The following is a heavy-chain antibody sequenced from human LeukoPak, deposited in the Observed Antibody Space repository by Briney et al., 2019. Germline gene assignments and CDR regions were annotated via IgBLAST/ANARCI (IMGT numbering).Heavy chain of an antibody. CDR3: ARDYGTPYYDFWSGYNNWFDP. D-gene: IGHD3-3*01. V-gene: IGHV3-11*04. Sequence: GGSLRLSCAASGFTFSDYYTSWIRQAPGKGLEWVSYISSGGSTIYYADSVKGRFTISRDNAKNSLYLQMNSLRAEDTAVYYCARDYGTPYYDFWSGYNNWFDPWGQGTLVTVSS. CDR2: ISSGGSTI. CDR1: GFTFSDYY. J-gene: IGHJ5*02.